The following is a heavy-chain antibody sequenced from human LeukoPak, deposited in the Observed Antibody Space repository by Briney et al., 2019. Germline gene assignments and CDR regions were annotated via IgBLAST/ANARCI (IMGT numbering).Heavy chain of an antibody. Sequence: GGSLRLSCAASGFTFSDYYMSWIRQAPGKGLEWVSYISSSGSTIYYADSVKGRFTISGDNSKNSLYLQMNSLRAEDTAVYYCARGEPDYGERVFVYWGQGTLVTVSS. V-gene: IGHV3-11*01. CDR1: GFTFSDYY. CDR2: ISSSGSTI. CDR3: ARGEPDYGERVFVY. J-gene: IGHJ4*02. D-gene: IGHD4-17*01.